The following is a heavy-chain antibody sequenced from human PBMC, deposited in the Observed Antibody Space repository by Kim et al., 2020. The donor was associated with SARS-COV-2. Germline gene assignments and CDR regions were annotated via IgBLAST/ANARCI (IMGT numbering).Heavy chain of an antibody. J-gene: IGHJ4*02. Sequence: ASVKVSCKVSGYTLTELSMHWVRQAPGKGLEWMGGFDPEDGETIYAQKFQGRVTMTEDTSTDTAYMELSSLRSEDTAVYYCATFPVGITMIVDPWGFDYWGQGTLVTVSS. V-gene: IGHV1-24*01. CDR2: FDPEDGET. CDR1: GYTLTELS. D-gene: IGHD3-22*01. CDR3: ATFPVGITMIVDPWGFDY.